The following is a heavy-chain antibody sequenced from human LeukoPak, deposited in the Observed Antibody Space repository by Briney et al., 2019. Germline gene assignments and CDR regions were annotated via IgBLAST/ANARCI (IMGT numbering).Heavy chain of an antibody. CDR1: GYTFTGYY. V-gene: IGHV1-2*02. CDR2: NNPNSGGT. Sequence: ASVKVSCKASGYTFTGYYIHWVRQATGQGLEWMGWNNPNSGGTFYAQKFQGRVSMTRDTSTSTAYMELNRLRSDDTAVYYCARYGTVTTDFDYWGQGTLVTVSS. D-gene: IGHD4-17*01. CDR3: ARYGTVTTDFDY. J-gene: IGHJ4*02.